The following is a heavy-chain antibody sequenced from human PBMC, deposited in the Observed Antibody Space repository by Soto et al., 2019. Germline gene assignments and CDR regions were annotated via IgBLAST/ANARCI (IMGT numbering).Heavy chain of an antibody. Sequence: SETLSLTCTVSGGSVSSGSYYWSWIRQPPGKGLEWIGYIYYSGSTNYNPSLKSRVTISVDTSKNQFSLKLSSVTAADTAVYYFARVVVTNMQYYFDYWGQGTLVTVSS. V-gene: IGHV4-61*01. CDR3: ARVVVTNMQYYFDY. CDR2: IYYSGST. D-gene: IGHD3-22*01. J-gene: IGHJ4*02. CDR1: GGSVSSGSYY.